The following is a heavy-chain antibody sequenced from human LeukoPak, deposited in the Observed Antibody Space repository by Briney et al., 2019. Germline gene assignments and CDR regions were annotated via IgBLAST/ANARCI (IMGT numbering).Heavy chain of an antibody. Sequence: ASVKVSRKASGYTFTSYGISWVRQAPGQGLEWMGWISAYNGNTNYAQKLQGRVTMTTDTSTSTAYMELRSLRSDDTALYYCARGDYYGSGTYYKKTVDYWGQGTLVTVSS. CDR3: ARGDYYGSGTYYKKTVDY. CDR2: ISAYNGNT. CDR1: GYTFTSYG. J-gene: IGHJ4*02. V-gene: IGHV1-18*01. D-gene: IGHD3-10*01.